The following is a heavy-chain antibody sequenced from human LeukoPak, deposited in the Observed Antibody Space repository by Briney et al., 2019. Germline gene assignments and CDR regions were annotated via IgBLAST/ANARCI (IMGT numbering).Heavy chain of an antibody. Sequence: PGGSLRLSCAASGFTFSSYSMNWVRQAPGKGLEWVSYISSSSSTIYYADSVKGRFTISRDNPKNSLYLQMNSLRAEDTAVYYCARHGTPCNYWGQGTLVTVSS. CDR2: ISSSSSTI. J-gene: IGHJ4*02. CDR3: ARHGTPCNY. D-gene: IGHD1-1*01. CDR1: GFTFSSYS. V-gene: IGHV3-48*04.